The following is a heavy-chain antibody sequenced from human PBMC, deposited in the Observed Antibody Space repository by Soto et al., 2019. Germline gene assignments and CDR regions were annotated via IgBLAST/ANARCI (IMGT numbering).Heavy chain of an antibody. CDR3: AKAVVVVTADYFDY. CDR1: GFTFSSYA. D-gene: IGHD2-21*02. CDR2: ISGRGGST. J-gene: IGHJ4*02. V-gene: IGHV3-23*04. Sequence: VQLVEAGGGVVQPGRSLSLSCAASGFTFSSYAMSWVRQAPGKGLEWVSGISGRGGSTYYADSVKGRFTISRDNSKNTLYLQMNSLRAEDTAVYYCAKAVVVVTADYFDYWGQGTLVTVSS.